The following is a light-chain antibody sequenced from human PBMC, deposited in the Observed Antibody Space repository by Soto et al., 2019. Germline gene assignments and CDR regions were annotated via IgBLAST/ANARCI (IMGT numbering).Light chain of an antibody. CDR3: TSYTTSATWV. Sequence: QSALTQPASVSGSPGQSITISCTGTSGDIGRYNYVSWYQQYPGKAPNVVIYEVTNRPSGVSNRFSGSKSGMTASLTISGLQAEDEAKYYCTSYTTSATWVFGGGTKVTVL. J-gene: IGLJ3*02. V-gene: IGLV2-14*01. CDR1: SGDIGRYNY. CDR2: EVT.